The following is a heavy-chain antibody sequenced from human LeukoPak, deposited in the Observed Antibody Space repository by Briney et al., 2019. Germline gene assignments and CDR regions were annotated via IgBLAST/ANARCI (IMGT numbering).Heavy chain of an antibody. J-gene: IGHJ4*02. CDR2: IYYSGST. CDR1: GGSISSYY. CDR3: ASFIAAAATLDY. D-gene: IGHD6-13*01. Sequence: SETLSLTCTVSGGSISSYYWSWIRQPPGKGLEWIGYIYYSGSTNYNPSLKSRVTISVDTSKNPFSLKLSSVTAADTAVYYCASFIAAAATLDYWGQGTLVTVSS. V-gene: IGHV4-59*01.